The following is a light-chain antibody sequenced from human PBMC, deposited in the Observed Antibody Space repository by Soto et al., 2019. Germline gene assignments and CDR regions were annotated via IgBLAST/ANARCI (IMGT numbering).Light chain of an antibody. Sequence: SYELTQPPSVSVSPGQTASITCSGDNLGEKYACWYQQKPGQSPVLVIYQDTKRPSGIPERFSGSNSGNTDTLTISGTQAMDEADYYCQAWDSSFVVFGGGTKLTVL. CDR2: QDT. V-gene: IGLV3-1*01. CDR1: NLGEKY. J-gene: IGLJ2*01. CDR3: QAWDSSFVV.